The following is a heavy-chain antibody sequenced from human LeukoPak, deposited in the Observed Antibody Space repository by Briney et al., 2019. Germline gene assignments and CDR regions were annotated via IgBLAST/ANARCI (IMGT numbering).Heavy chain of an antibody. J-gene: IGHJ6*02. CDR3: ARVLLPLYGMDV. Sequence: PGRSLRLSCAASGFTFSSYGMHWVRQAPGKGLEWVAVIWYDGSNKYYADSVKGRFTISRDNSKNTLYLQKNSLRAEDTAVYYCARVLLPLYGMDVWGQGTTVTVSS. V-gene: IGHV3-33*08. CDR1: GFTFSSYG. D-gene: IGHD3-22*01. CDR2: IWYDGSNK.